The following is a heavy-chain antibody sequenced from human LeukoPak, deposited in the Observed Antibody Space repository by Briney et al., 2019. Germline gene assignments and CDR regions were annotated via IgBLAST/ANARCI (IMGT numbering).Heavy chain of an antibody. V-gene: IGHV1-2*02. CDR3: ARDRNSGYVLNWFDP. D-gene: IGHD5-12*01. J-gene: IGHJ5*02. Sequence: ASVKVSCKASGYTFTGYYMHWVRQAPGQGLEWMGWINPNSGGTNYAQKFQGRVTMTRDTSISTAYMELSRLRSDDTAVYYCARDRNSGYVLNWFDPWGQGTLVTVSS. CDR2: INPNSGGT. CDR1: GYTFTGYY.